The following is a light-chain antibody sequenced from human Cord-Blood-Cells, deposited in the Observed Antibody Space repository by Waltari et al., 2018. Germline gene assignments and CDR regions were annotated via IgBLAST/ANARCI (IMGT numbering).Light chain of an antibody. V-gene: IGKV3-11*01. CDR2: AAS. J-gene: IGKJ1*01. Sequence: EIVLTQSPATLFLSPGERATLSCRASQSVSSYLARYQQNPGRAPRLLIYAASNRATGIPARFSGSGSGTDFTLTISSLEPEDFAVYYCQQRSNWPLTFGQGTKVEIK. CDR3: QQRSNWPLT. CDR1: QSVSSY.